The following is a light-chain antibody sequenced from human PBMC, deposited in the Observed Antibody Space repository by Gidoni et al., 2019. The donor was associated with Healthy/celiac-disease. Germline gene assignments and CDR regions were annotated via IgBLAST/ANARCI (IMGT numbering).Light chain of an antibody. CDR2: DAS. V-gene: IGKV1-33*01. CDR1: QDISNY. J-gene: IGKJ1*01. Sequence: DIHMMQSPSSLSASVVDRVTITCQASQDISNYLNWYQQKPGKAPKLLIYDASNLETGVPSRFSGSGSGTDFTFTISSLQPEDIATYYCQQYDNLLWTFGQGTKVEIK. CDR3: QQYDNLLWT.